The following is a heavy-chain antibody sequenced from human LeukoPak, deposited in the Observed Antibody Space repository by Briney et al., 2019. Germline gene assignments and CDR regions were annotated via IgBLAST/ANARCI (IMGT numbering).Heavy chain of an antibody. D-gene: IGHD3-16*02. CDR2: IYSDGRT. Sequence: GGSLRLSCAGTGFGVSSNYFNWVRQAPGKGLEWVSVIYSDGRTFYADSVKARFTISRDNSKNTLYLQMNSLRAEDTAVYYCASPAVWGELSLRYWGQGTLVTVSS. CDR1: GFGVSSNY. CDR3: ASPAVWGELSLRY. J-gene: IGHJ4*02. V-gene: IGHV3-66*01.